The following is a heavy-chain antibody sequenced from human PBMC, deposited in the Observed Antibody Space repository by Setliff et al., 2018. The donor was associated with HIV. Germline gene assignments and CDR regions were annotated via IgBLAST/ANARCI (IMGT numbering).Heavy chain of an antibody. J-gene: IGHJ3*02. CDR3: ARGGKRAFDI. CDR2: ISSTGAA. Sequence: SETLSLTCTVSGDSINSHFWTWIRQSLRKGLERIGYISSTGAAWYNPSLKSRVTMSIDTSKIHFSLTLSSVSGADTALYYCARGGKRAFDIWGQGAMVTVSS. V-gene: IGHV4-59*11. CDR1: GDSINSHF.